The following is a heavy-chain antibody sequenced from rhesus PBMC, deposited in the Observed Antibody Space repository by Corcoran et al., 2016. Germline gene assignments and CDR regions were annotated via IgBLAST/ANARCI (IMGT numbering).Heavy chain of an antibody. D-gene: IGHD6-13*01. CDR1: GGSISRRTW. V-gene: IGHV4S12*01. Sequence: QVQLQESGPGLVKPSETLSLTCAVPGGSISRRTWWSWIRQPPGQGLEWIGGIDSNSESTNYNPSLKSRVTISKDTSKNQFSLKLSSVTAADTAVYYCARYSSWPYNSLDVWGRGVLVTVSS. J-gene: IGHJ5-2*02. CDR3: ARYSSWPYNSLDV. CDR2: IDSNSEST.